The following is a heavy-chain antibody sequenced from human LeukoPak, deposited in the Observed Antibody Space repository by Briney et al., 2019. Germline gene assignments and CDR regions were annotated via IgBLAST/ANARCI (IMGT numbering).Heavy chain of an antibody. Sequence: AGGSLRLSCAVSGFTFSSSAMHWVRQAPGKGLEWVSGISGSGGHTYYADSVKGRFTISRDNSKNTLYLQMNSLRADDTAVYYCAKRRYAGSGPFDYWGQGTLVTVSS. CDR2: ISGSGGHT. J-gene: IGHJ4*02. CDR3: AKRRYAGSGPFDY. D-gene: IGHD3-10*01. V-gene: IGHV3-23*01. CDR1: GFTFSSSA.